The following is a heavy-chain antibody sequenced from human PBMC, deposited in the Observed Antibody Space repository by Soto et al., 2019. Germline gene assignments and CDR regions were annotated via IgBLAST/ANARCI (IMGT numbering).Heavy chain of an antibody. J-gene: IGHJ4*02. V-gene: IGHV3-23*01. CDR1: GFTFSSYA. Sequence: EVQLLESGGGLVQPGGSLRLSCAASGFTFSSYAMSWVRQAPGKGLEWVSAISGSGGSTYYADSVKGRFTISRDNSKNPLYLQMNSLRAEDTAVYYCAKGTGNDFWSGYGYWGQGTLVTVSS. CDR3: AKGTGNDFWSGYGY. CDR2: ISGSGGST. D-gene: IGHD3-3*01.